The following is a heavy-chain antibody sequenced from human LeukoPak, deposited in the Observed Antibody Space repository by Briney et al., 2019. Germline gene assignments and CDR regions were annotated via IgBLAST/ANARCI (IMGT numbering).Heavy chain of an antibody. CDR2: INHSGST. D-gene: IGHD2-21*01. CDR1: GGSFSGYY. Sequence: PSETLSLTCTVYGGSFSGYYWNWIRQPPGKGLEWIGEINHSGSTHYNPSLKSRVTMSVDTSKNQFCLKLSSVTAEDTAVYYCARGRDGWFDPWGQGSLVTVSS. V-gene: IGHV4-34*01. J-gene: IGHJ5*02. CDR3: ARGRDGWFDP.